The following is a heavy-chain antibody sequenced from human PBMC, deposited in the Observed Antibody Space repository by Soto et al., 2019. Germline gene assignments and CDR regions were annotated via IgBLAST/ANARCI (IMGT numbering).Heavy chain of an antibody. CDR2: IWYDGSNK. V-gene: IGHV3-33*01. J-gene: IGHJ4*02. CDR3: ARAIRRLLDY. D-gene: IGHD1-1*01. CDR1: GFTFSSYG. Sequence: QVQLVESGGGVVQPGRSLRLSCAASGFTFSSYGMHWVRQAPGKGLEWVAVIWYDGSNKYYADSVKGRFPISRDNSKNTLYLQMNSLRAEDTAVYYCARAIRRLLDYWGQGTLVTVSS.